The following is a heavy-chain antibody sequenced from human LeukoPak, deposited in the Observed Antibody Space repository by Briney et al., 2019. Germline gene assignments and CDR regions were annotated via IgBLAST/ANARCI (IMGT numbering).Heavy chain of an antibody. CDR3: ARTISSQSHRIFHH. Sequence: GGSLRLSCAASGFTFSSYVMHWVRQAPGKGLEWVAVISDDGTIKNYADSVKGRFAISRDNSENVIYLQMNTLSAEDTAVYYCARTISSQSHRIFHHWGQGTLVTVAS. D-gene: IGHD3-9*01. CDR2: ISDDGTIK. CDR1: GFTFSSYV. V-gene: IGHV3-30*09. J-gene: IGHJ1*01.